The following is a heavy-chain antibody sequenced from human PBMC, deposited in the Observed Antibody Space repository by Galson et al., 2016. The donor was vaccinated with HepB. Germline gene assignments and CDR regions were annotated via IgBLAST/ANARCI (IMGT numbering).Heavy chain of an antibody. CDR3: ARQGYSNYESSDYYGMNV. CDR2: IEPSDSYT. J-gene: IGHJ6*02. CDR1: GYSFTNYW. V-gene: IGHV5-10-1*01. Sequence: QSGAEVKKPGESLRISCKGSGYSFTNYWISWVRQMPGKGLEWMGRIEPSDSYTNYNPSFQGHVTISADKSITTAYLQWSSLRASDTAIYYCARQGYSNYESSDYYGMNVWGQGTTVTVSS. D-gene: IGHD4-11*01.